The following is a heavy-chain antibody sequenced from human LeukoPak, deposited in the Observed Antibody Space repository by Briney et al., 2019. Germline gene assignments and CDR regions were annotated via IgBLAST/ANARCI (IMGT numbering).Heavy chain of an antibody. V-gene: IGHV4-39*07. CDR3: ARAGWDYYGSGSYYPNYYYYYYMDV. Sequence: PSETLSLTCTVSGGSISSSSYYWGWIRQPPGTGLEWIGSIYYSGRTYYNPSLKSRVAISVDTSKNQFSLNLRSVTAADTAVYYCARAGWDYYGSGSYYPNYYYYYYMDVWGKGTTVTISS. J-gene: IGHJ6*03. CDR1: GGSISSSSYY. D-gene: IGHD3-10*01. CDR2: IYYSGRT.